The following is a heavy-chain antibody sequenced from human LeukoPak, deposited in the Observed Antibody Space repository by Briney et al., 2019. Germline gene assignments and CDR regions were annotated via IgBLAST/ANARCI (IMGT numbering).Heavy chain of an antibody. CDR2: IYISGST. V-gene: IGHV4-4*07. CDR3: AREYYYDSSGYWYYYGMDV. D-gene: IGHD3-22*01. CDR1: GGSISSYY. Sequence: SETLSLTCTVSGGSISSYYWSRIRQPAGMGLEWIGRIYISGSTNYNPSLKSRVTMSVDTSKNQFSLKLSSVTAADTAVYYCAREYYYDSSGYWYYYGMDVWGQGTTVTVSS. J-gene: IGHJ6*02.